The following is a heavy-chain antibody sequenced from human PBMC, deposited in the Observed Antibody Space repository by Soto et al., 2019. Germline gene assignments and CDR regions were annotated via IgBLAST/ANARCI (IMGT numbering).Heavy chain of an antibody. D-gene: IGHD1-26*01. J-gene: IGHJ5*02. CDR2: ISAYNGNT. CDR3: ARASGSSYWFDP. Sequence: ASVELCCKASGXSFTSNGISWVRQAPGQGLEWMGWISAYNGNTNYAQKLQGRVTMTTDTSTSTAYMELRSLRSDDTAVYYCARASGSSYWFDPWGQGTLVTVSS. V-gene: IGHV1-18*01. CDR1: GXSFTSNG.